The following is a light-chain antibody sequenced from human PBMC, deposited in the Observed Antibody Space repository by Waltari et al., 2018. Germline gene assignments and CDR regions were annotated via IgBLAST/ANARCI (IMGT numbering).Light chain of an antibody. V-gene: IGKV3-15*01. CDR2: GAS. CDR1: QSVSSN. Sequence: EIVMTQSPATLSVSPGGRATLSCRASQSVSSNLAWYQQKPGQAPRLLIYGASTRATGIPARFSGSGSGTEFTLTISSLQSEDFAVYYCQQYNNWPLTFGQGTKVEIK. CDR3: QQYNNWPLT. J-gene: IGKJ1*01.